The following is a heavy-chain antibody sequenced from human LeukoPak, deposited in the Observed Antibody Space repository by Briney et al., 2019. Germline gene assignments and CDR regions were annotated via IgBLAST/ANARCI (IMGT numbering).Heavy chain of an antibody. CDR3: AKNERAAAGTLGGY. V-gene: IGHV3-23*03. J-gene: IGHJ4*02. D-gene: IGHD6-13*01. CDR2: IYSGGST. Sequence: GGSLRLSCAASEFTFSGYWMSWVRQAPGKGLEWVSVIYSGGSTYYADSVKGRFTISRDNPKTTLYLEMNSLRAEDTAVYYCAKNERAAAGTLGGYWGQGTLVTVSS. CDR1: EFTFSGYW.